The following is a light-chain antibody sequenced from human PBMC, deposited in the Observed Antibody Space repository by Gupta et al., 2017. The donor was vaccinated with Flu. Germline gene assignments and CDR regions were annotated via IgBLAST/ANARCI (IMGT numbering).Light chain of an antibody. CDR1: SSDVGGYNY. Sequence: SXXXTSSDVGGYNYVSWYQHHPGKAPKLMIYEVINRPSGVSNRFSGSKSGNTASLTISGLQAEDEADYYCSSYTSSNSLEFGGGTKLTVL. CDR2: EVI. CDR3: SSYTSSNSLE. J-gene: IGLJ3*02. V-gene: IGLV2-14*01.